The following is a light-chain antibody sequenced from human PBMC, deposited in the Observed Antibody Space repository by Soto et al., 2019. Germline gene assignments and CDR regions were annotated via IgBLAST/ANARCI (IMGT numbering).Light chain of an antibody. CDR1: QSVSDNY. CDR2: GAS. J-gene: IGKJ1*01. V-gene: IGKV3-20*01. CDR3: QQYAASPRT. Sequence: EIVLTQSPATLSLSPRERATLSCRTSQSVSDNYLAWYQHKPGHAPRLLIYGASSRAPGIPDRFSGSGSGTDFTLTIRRLEPEDCAIYYCQQYAASPRTFGQGTQVEVK.